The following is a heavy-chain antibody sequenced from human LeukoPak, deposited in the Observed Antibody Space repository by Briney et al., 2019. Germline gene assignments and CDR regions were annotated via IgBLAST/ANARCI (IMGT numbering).Heavy chain of an antibody. V-gene: IGHV3-23*01. J-gene: IGHJ4*02. CDR3: ASTYGSGSYWAY. D-gene: IGHD3-10*01. CDR2: ISGSGGST. CDR1: GFTFSSYG. Sequence: GGTLRLSCAASGFTFSSYGMSWVRQAPGKGLEWVSAISGSGGSTYYADSVKGRFTISRDNSKNTLYLQMNSLRAEDTAVYYCASTYGSGSYWAYWGQGTLVTVSS.